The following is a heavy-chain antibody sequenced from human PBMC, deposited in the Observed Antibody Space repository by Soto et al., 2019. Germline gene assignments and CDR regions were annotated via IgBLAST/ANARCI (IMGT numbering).Heavy chain of an antibody. CDR1: GFTFSSYA. CDR2: ISAAGGLT. CDR3: AKVRRDTEIGSSLY. D-gene: IGHD1-26*01. Sequence: EVQLLESGGGLVQPGGSLRLSCAASGFTFSSYAMTWVRQAPGNGLELVSAISAAGGLTYYADSVKGRFTISRDNSKNTLYLQMNILRAEETAGHYCAKVRRDTEIGSSLYWGQGTLVTVSS. V-gene: IGHV3-23*01. J-gene: IGHJ4*02.